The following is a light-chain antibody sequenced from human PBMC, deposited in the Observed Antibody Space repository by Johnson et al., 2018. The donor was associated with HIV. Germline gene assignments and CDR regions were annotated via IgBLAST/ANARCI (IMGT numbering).Light chain of an antibody. CDR3: GTWDSSLSAGV. CDR2: DNN. J-gene: IGLJ1*01. Sequence: QSVLTQPPSVSAAPGQKVTISCSRSSSNIGSHYVSWYQQLPGTAPKLLIYDNNKRPSGIPDRFSGSKSGTSATLGITGLQTGDEADYYCGTWDSSLSAGVFGTGTKVTGL. V-gene: IGLV1-51*01. CDR1: SSNIGSHY.